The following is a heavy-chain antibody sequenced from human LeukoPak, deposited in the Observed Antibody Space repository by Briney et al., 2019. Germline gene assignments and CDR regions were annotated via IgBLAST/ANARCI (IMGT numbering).Heavy chain of an antibody. CDR2: ISYDGSNK. J-gene: IGHJ6*02. V-gene: IGHV3-30*18. CDR3: AKGSVPAAMYYYYGMDV. D-gene: IGHD2-2*01. Sequence: PGRSLRLSCAASGFTFSSYGMHWVRQAPGKGLEWVAVISYDGSNKYYADSVKGRFTISRDNSRNTLYLQMNSLRAEDTAVYYCAKGSVPAAMYYYYGMDVWGQGTTVTVSS. CDR1: GFTFSSYG.